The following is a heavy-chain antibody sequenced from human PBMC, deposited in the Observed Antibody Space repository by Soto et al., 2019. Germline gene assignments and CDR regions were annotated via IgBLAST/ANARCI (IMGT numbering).Heavy chain of an antibody. V-gene: IGHV1-18*01. Sequence: GASVKVSCKASGYTFSSYGISWARQAPGQGLEWMGWISDYNGNTHYAQKFQGRLIMTTDTSTRTAYMELRGLRSDDTAVYYCARSPLLRFLEWFLYGMDVWGQGTTVTVSS. CDR3: ARSPLLRFLEWFLYGMDV. D-gene: IGHD3-3*01. CDR2: ISDYNGNT. J-gene: IGHJ6*02. CDR1: GYTFSSYG.